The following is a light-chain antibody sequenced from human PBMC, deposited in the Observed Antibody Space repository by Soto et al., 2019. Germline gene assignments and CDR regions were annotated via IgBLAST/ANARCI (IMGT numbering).Light chain of an antibody. CDR3: QHYGGSTGT. Sequence: IVLTQSPGTLSLSPGEKATLSCRASQGVSNSYLAWYQQKPGQAPRLLIYGASNRATGIPDRFSGSVSGTDFSLTISGLDPEDFAVYFCQHYGGSTGTFGQGTMLEIK. CDR2: GAS. CDR1: QGVSNSY. J-gene: IGKJ2*01. V-gene: IGKV3-20*01.